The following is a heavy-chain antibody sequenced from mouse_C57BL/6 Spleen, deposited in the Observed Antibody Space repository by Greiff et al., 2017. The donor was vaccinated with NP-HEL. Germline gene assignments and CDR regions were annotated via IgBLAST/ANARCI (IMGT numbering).Heavy chain of an antibody. D-gene: IGHD4-1*01. V-gene: IGHV1-50*01. CDR2: IDPSDSYT. CDR3: ARQTGTEFAY. CDR1: GYTFTSYW. Sequence: QVQLQQPGAELVKPGASVKLSCKASGYTFTSYWMQWVKQRPGQGLEWIGEIDPSDSYTNYNQKFKGKATLTVDTSSSTAYMQLSSLTSEDSAVYYCARQTGTEFAYWGQGTLVTVSA. J-gene: IGHJ3*01.